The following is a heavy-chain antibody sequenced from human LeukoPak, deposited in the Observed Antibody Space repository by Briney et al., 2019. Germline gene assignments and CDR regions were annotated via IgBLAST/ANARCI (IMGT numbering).Heavy chain of an antibody. CDR3: AKGHSSGWPFDY. V-gene: IGHV3-23*01. Sequence: GGSLRLSCAASGFTFSKSFMTWVRQAPGKGLEWVSTISGSGGNTYYTDSVKGRFTISRDNSKNTLFLQMNGLRAEDTAVYYCAKGHSSGWPFDYWGQGTLVTVSS. CDR1: GFTFSKSF. J-gene: IGHJ4*02. D-gene: IGHD6-19*01. CDR2: ISGSGGNT.